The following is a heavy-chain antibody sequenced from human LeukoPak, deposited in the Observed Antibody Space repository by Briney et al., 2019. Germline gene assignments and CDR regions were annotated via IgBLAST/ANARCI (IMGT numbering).Heavy chain of an antibody. CDR3: AREMGQLRSAFDI. CDR1: GFTFSSYA. J-gene: IGHJ3*02. Sequence: GGSLRLSCAASGFTFSSYAMHWVRQAPGKGLEWVAVISYDGSNKYYADSVKGRFTISRDNSKNTLYLQMNSLRAEDTAVYYCAREMGQLRSAFDIWGQGTMVTVSS. V-gene: IGHV3-30-3*01. D-gene: IGHD5-18*01. CDR2: ISYDGSNK.